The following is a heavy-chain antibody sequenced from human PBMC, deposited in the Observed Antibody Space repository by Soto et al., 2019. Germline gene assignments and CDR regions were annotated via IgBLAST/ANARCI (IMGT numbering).Heavy chain of an antibody. Sequence: XXTLSLTCAVYSGSFSGYYWSWIRQPPGKRLACIXEINHXGSTTYKPSLXXRVTISVXXSKKPFSLTQSSATAADTAVYYCARGYGRNFDYWRQGTLVTVYS. CDR1: SGSFSGYY. D-gene: IGHD3-10*01. CDR2: INHXGST. CDR3: ARGYGRNFDY. V-gene: IGHV4-34*01. J-gene: IGHJ4*02.